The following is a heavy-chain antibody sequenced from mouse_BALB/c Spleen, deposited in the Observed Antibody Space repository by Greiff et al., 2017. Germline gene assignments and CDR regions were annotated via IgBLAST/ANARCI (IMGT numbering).Heavy chain of an antibody. CDR1: GFTFSSYG. CDR3: ARQGYDYDGAY. CDR2: ISSGGSYT. J-gene: IGHJ3*01. Sequence: VQLKESGGDLVKPGGSLKLSCAASGFTFSSYGMSWVRQTPDKRLEWVATISSGGSYTYYPDSVKGRFTISRDNAKNTLYLQMSSLKSEDTAMYYCARQGYDYDGAYWGQGTLVTVSA. V-gene: IGHV5-6*01. D-gene: IGHD2-4*01.